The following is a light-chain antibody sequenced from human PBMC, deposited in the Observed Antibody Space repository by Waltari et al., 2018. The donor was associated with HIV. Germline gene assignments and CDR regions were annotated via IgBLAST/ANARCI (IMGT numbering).Light chain of an antibody. CDR1: SSDVGGYNY. V-gene: IGLV2-8*01. CDR3: AAWDDSLNGPV. J-gene: IGLJ2*01. CDR2: DVI. Sequence: QSALTQPPSASGSPGQSVTLSCTGTSSDVGGYNYVSWHQQHPGKAPKLMIYDVIKRPSGVPDRFSGSKSGNTASLTVSGLQPEDEADYYCAAWDDSLNGPVFGGGTKLTVL.